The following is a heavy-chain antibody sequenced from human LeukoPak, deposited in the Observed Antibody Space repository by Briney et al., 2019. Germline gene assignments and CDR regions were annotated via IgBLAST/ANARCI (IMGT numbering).Heavy chain of an antibody. CDR1: GFTFSSYE. J-gene: IGHJ4*02. D-gene: IGHD3-22*01. CDR2: ISSSGSTI. V-gene: IGHV3-48*03. Sequence: GGSLRLSCAASGFTFSSYEMNWVRQAPGKGLEWVSYISSSGSTIYYADSVEGRFTISRDNAKNSLYLQMNSLRAEDTAVYYCARLGYDSSGYYYVPLDYWGQGTLVTVSS. CDR3: ARLGYDSSGYYYVPLDY.